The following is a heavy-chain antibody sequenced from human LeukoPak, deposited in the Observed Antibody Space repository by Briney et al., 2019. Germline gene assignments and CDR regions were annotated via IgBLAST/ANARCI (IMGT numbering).Heavy chain of an antibody. D-gene: IGHD3-22*01. Sequence: GGSLRLSCAASGFTFAGYAMTWVRQAPGKGLEWVGFIRSEAYSGTPEYAASVKGRFTISTDDSKSIAYLLMYSLKTEDTAVYYCARDPGGYYYDSSGYPYYFDYWGQGTLVTVSS. J-gene: IGHJ4*02. CDR2: IRSEAYSGTP. CDR3: ARDPGGYYYDSSGYPYYFDY. V-gene: IGHV3-49*04. CDR1: GFTFAGYA.